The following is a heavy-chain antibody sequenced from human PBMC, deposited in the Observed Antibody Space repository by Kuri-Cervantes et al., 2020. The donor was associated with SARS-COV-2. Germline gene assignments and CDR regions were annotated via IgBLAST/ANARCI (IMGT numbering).Heavy chain of an antibody. CDR2: INPNSGGT. CDR3: ARGRIVGARGYYYYMDV. J-gene: IGHJ6*03. Sequence: ASVKVSCKASGYTFTGYYMHWVRQAPGQGLEWMGWINPNSGGTNYAQKFQGRVTITTDESTSTAYMELSSLRSEDTAVYYCARGRIVGARGYYYYMDVWGKGTTVTVSS. V-gene: IGHV1-2*02. D-gene: IGHD1-26*01. CDR1: GYTFTGYY.